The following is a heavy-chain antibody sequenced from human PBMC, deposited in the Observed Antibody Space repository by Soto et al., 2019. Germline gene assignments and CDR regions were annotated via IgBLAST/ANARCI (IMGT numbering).Heavy chain of an antibody. V-gene: IGHV3-7*03. CDR3: ARIGYRSSCTDY. CDR2: INQDGSVK. D-gene: IGHD5-18*01. Sequence: GGSLRLSCAASGFTFSNYWMTWVRQAPGKGLEWVANINQDGSVKYYVDSVKGRFTISRDNAINSLYLEINSLRAEDTAVYDCARIGYRSSCTDYWGQGTLVSVSS. J-gene: IGHJ4*02. CDR1: GFTFSNYW.